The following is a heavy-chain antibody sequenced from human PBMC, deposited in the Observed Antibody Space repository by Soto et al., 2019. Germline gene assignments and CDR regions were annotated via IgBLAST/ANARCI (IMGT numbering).Heavy chain of an antibody. Sequence: HVQLEQSGAEAKMPGSSVTVSCTASGGTFTDYTFSWVRQAPGQGLEWMGRVIPMLGRTNYAQSFQGRITITADKSNSTVYMELSSLRPEDTAVYFCANGESGGYTYGVYMDYWGQGTLVTVSS. CDR1: GGTFTDYT. CDR3: ANGESGGYTYGVYMDY. D-gene: IGHD5-18*01. V-gene: IGHV1-69*02. J-gene: IGHJ4*02. CDR2: VIPMLGRT.